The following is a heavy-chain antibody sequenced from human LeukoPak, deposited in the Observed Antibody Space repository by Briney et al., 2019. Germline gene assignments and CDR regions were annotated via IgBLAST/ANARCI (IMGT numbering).Heavy chain of an antibody. D-gene: IGHD6-19*01. CDR3: ARALYNTGWYPDYFDS. CDR2: IKRDGSDK. CDR1: GFTFSDYY. Sequence: GGSLRLSCAASGFTFSDYYMSWIRQVPGKGLEWVANIKRDGSDKYYVGSVEGRFTISRDNDKNSLFLQMSSLRTEDTATYYCARALYNTGWYPDYFDSWGQGALVTVSS. J-gene: IGHJ4*02. V-gene: IGHV3-7*01.